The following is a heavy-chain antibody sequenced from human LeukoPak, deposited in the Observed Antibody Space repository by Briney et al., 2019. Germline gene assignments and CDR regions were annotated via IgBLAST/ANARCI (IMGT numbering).Heavy chain of an antibody. CDR2: IHYSGST. J-gene: IGHJ3*01. D-gene: IGHD3/OR15-3a*01. CDR3: ARHLDWDSGGDSFDF. V-gene: IGHV4-59*08. Sequence: SETLSLTCTVSGVPISSYYWSWIRQPPGKGLEWIGYIHYSGSTRNYPSLESRVTISVDTSKNQFSLKLTSVTAADTAMYYCARHLDWDSGGDSFDFWGQGTMVTVSS. CDR1: GVPISSYY.